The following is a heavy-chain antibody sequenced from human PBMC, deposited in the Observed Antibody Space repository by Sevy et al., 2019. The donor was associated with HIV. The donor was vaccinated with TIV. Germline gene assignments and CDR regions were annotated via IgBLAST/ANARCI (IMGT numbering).Heavy chain of an antibody. CDR2: ISGSGTRT. V-gene: IGHV3-23*01. Sequence: GGSLRLSCAVSGFSFDSYGMTWVRQAPGKGLEWVSVISGSGTRTYYADSVKGRFIISRDNSKNTLDLQMNSLRAEDTAIYYCAKGGWGHYDPDEIAYYFYYYNMDVWGKGTTVTVSS. D-gene: IGHD3-22*01. J-gene: IGHJ6*03. CDR1: GFSFDSYG. CDR3: AKGGWGHYDPDEIAYYFYYYNMDV.